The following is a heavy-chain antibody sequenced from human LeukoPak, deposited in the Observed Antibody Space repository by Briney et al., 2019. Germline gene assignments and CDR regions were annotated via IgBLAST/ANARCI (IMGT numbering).Heavy chain of an antibody. V-gene: IGHV3-21*01. D-gene: IGHD3-3*02. CDR3: VRGDKYIAFSPPLQGFDY. CDR1: GFTFSSYS. CDR2: ISSGSSYT. J-gene: IGHJ4*02. Sequence: GGSLRLSCAASGFTFSSYSMNWVRQAPGKGLEWVSSISSGSSYTYFADSVKGRFTISRDNAKNSLYLQMNSLRAEDTAVYYCVRGDKYIAFSPPLQGFDYWGQGTLVTVSS.